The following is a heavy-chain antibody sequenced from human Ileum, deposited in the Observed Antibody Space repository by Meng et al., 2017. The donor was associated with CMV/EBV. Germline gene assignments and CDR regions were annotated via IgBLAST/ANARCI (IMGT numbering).Heavy chain of an antibody. V-gene: IGHV3-23*01. J-gene: IGHJ3*01. CDR1: GFTFNVHA. Sequence: GGSLRPSCAAAGFTFNVHAMSWVRQAPGKGLKWVSTIGGPGDTFYSDSVKGRFTISRDDSTNTLYLEMNSLRAEDTAVYYCAKDHTSRNGIYDGFDVWGQGTRVTVSS. CDR2: IGGPGDT. CDR3: AKDHTSRNGIYDGFDV. D-gene: IGHD2/OR15-2a*01.